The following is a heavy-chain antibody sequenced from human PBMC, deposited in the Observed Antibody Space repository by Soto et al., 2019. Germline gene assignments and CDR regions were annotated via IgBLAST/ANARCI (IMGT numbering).Heavy chain of an antibody. D-gene: IGHD3-10*01. V-gene: IGHV3-30*03. CDR2: ISYDGSDK. J-gene: IGHJ4*02. CDR1: GFPFTSYG. CDR3: VGGQYYFGY. Sequence: QVQLVESGGGVVQPGRSLRLSCAASGFPFTSYGMHWVREGPDKGLEWVAIISYDGSDKYYADSVKGRFTISRDNSKNTLYLQMNSIRPEDTALYYCVGGQYYFGYRGQGTLVIVSS.